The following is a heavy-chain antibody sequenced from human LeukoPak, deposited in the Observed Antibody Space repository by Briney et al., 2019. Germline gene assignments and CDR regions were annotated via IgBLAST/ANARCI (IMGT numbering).Heavy chain of an antibody. J-gene: IGHJ4*02. CDR3: VRERNNFWSGHHSIFDS. CDR2: INNDGSST. V-gene: IGHV3-74*01. D-gene: IGHD3-3*01. CDR1: GFIFSDHW. Sequence: GSLRLSCAASGFIFSDHWMHWVRQAPGKGLVWLSRINNDGSSTTYADPVKGRFTFSRDNAENTLFLEMSSLRVEGTAVYYCVRERNNFWSGHHSIFDSWGQGTLVTVSS.